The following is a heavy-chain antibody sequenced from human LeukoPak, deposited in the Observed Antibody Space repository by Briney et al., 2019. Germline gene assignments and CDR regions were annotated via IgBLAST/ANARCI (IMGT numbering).Heavy chain of an antibody. D-gene: IGHD3-22*01. CDR2: ISWNSGNI. Sequence: GGSLRLSCAASGFTFDVYAMHWVRQPPGKGLEWVSGISWNSGNIGYADSVKGRFTISRDNAKRSLYLQMDSLRVEDTALYYCVKDISGFYFGADYWGQGTLVTVSS. V-gene: IGHV3-9*01. CDR3: VKDISGFYFGADY. CDR1: GFTFDVYA. J-gene: IGHJ4*02.